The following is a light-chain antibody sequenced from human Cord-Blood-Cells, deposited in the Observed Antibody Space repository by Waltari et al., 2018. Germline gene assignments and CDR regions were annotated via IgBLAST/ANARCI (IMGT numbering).Light chain of an antibody. J-gene: IGKJ2*01. CDR1: QSVSSSY. CDR3: QQYGSSLYT. CDR2: GAS. V-gene: IGKV3-20*01. Sequence: SPGERATLSCRASQSVSSSYLAWYQQKPGQAPRLLIYGASSRATGIPDRFSGSGSGTDFTLTISRLEPEDFAVYYCQQYGSSLYTFGQGTKLEIK.